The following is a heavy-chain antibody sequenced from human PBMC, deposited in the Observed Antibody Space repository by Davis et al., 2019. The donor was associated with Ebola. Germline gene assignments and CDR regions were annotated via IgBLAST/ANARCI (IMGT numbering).Heavy chain of an antibody. V-gene: IGHV5-10-1*01. Sequence: YTNYSPPFQGHVTISADKSISTAHLQWSSLKASDTALYYCARQGSELLGVDYWGQGTLVTVSS. D-gene: IGHD1-26*01. CDR2: YT. CDR3: ARQGSELLGVDY. J-gene: IGHJ4*02.